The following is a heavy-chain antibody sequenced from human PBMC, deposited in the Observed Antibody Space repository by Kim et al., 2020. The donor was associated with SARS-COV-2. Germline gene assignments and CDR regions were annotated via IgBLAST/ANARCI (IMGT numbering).Heavy chain of an antibody. V-gene: IGHV3-74*01. CDR3: TSANWNYVFDH. CDR2: IKRDGSST. CDR1: GFSFSSYW. J-gene: IGHJ4*02. Sequence: GGSLRLSCAASGFSFSSYWMHWVRQAPGKGLVWVSRIKRDGSSTSYADSVTGRFTISRDNAKNTLYLQMNSLRAEDTAVYYCTSANWNYVFDHWGQGTLGTVP. D-gene: IGHD1-7*01.